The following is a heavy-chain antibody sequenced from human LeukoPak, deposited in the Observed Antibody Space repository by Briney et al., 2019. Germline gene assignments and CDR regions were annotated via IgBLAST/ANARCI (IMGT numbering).Heavy chain of an antibody. CDR2: INWNGGST. CDR1: GFTFDDYG. CDR3: ARVDPRAYYYYYMDV. J-gene: IGHJ6*03. Sequence: GSLRLSCAASGFTFDDYGMSWVRQAPGKGLEWVSGINWNGGSTGYADSVKGRFTISRDNAKNSLYLQMNSLRAEDTALYYCARVDPRAYYYYYMDVWGKGTTVTVSS. V-gene: IGHV3-20*04. D-gene: IGHD3/OR15-3a*01.